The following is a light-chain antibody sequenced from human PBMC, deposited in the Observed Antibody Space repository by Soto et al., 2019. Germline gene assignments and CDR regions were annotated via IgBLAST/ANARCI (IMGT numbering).Light chain of an antibody. CDR1: QSVSSY. J-gene: IGKJ5*01. V-gene: IGKV3-11*01. CDR2: DAS. Sequence: EIVLTQSPATLSLSPWERATLSCRASQSVSSYLAWYQQKPGQAPRLPIYDASNRATGIPARFSGSGSGTDFTLTISSLEPEDFAVYYCQQRSNWITFGQGTRLEIK. CDR3: QQRSNWIT.